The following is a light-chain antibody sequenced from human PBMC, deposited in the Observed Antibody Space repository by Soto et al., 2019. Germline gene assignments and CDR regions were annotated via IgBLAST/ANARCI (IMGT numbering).Light chain of an antibody. CDR1: QSVSSH. V-gene: IGKV1-39*01. CDR2: AAS. Sequence: DIQMTQSPSSLSASVGDGVTITCRASQSVSSHLNWYQQRPGKAPRLLIYAASILQSGVPSRFNGSGSGPNFTLTISGLQPDDFATYYCQQTYSTPRTFGGGTKVEIK. J-gene: IGKJ4*01. CDR3: QQTYSTPRT.